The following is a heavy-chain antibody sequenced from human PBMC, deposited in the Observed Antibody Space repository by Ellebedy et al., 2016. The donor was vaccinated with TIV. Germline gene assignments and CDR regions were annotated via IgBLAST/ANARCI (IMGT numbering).Heavy chain of an antibody. D-gene: IGHD6-19*01. CDR1: GFTVSSNY. J-gene: IGHJ5*02. CDR3: ARGSYSSGWYRWFDP. V-gene: IGHV3-66*01. Sequence: GESLKISCAASGFTVSSNYMSWVRQAPGKGLEWVSVIYSGGSTYYADSVKGRFTISRDNSKNTLYLQMNSLRAEDTAVYYCARGSYSSGWYRWFDPWGQGTLVTVSS. CDR2: IYSGGST.